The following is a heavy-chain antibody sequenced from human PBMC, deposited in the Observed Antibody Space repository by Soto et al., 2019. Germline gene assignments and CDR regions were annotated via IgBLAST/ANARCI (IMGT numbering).Heavy chain of an antibody. D-gene: IGHD4-17*01. Sequence: ASVKVSCKASGYTFTSYAMHWVRQAPGQRLEWMGWINAGNGNTKYSQKFQGRVTITRDTSASTAYMELSSLRSEDTAVYYCAIDYGDYGPGVGAFDNWGQGTMVTVSS. CDR1: GYTFTSYA. V-gene: IGHV1-3*01. J-gene: IGHJ3*02. CDR2: INAGNGNT. CDR3: AIDYGDYGPGVGAFDN.